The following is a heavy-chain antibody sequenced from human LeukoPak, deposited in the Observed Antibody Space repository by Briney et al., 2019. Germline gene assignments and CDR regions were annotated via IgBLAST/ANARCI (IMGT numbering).Heavy chain of an antibody. V-gene: IGHV4-30-4*08. D-gene: IGHD4-23*01. Sequence: SETLSLTCTVSGGSISSGDYYWSWIRQPPGKGLEWIGYIYYSGTTYYNPPLKSRVTISIDTSKNQFSLKLSSVTAADTAVYYCARWLTPERFDYWGQGTLVTVSS. CDR3: ARWLTPERFDY. CDR1: GGSISSGDYY. CDR2: IYYSGTT. J-gene: IGHJ4*02.